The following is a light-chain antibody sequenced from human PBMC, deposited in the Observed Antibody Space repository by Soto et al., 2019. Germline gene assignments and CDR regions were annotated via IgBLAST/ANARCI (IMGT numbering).Light chain of an antibody. CDR2: GAS. V-gene: IGKV3-20*01. CDR1: QSVSSNY. CDR3: EHYGGVLYT. J-gene: IGKJ2*01. Sequence: EIVLTQSPGTLSLSPGERATLSCRASQSVSSNYLTWYQQKPGQAPRLLIYGASSRATGIPDRFSGSGSGTEFTLTISGLEPEDFAVYYCEHYGGVLYTFGQGTKLEIK.